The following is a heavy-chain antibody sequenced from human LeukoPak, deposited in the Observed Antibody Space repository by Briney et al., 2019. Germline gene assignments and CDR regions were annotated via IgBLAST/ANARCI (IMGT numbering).Heavy chain of an antibody. CDR3: AKGRPHYYDSSGYYYFDY. CDR2: ISCSGGST. Sequence: GGSLRLSCAASGFTFSSYAMSWVRQAPGKGLEWVSAISCSGGSTYYADSVKGRFTISRDNSKNTLYLQMNSLRAEDTAVYYCAKGRPHYYDSSGYYYFDYWGQGTLVTVSS. V-gene: IGHV3-23*01. D-gene: IGHD3-22*01. J-gene: IGHJ4*02. CDR1: GFTFSSYA.